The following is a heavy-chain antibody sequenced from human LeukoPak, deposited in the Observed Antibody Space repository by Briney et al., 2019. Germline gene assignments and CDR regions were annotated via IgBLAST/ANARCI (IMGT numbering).Heavy chain of an antibody. CDR3: ARGRDIVVVPAAQGGHYWFDP. Sequence: PSETLSLTCAVYGGSFSGYYWSWIRQPPGKGLEWIGEFNHSGSTNYNPSLKSRVTISVDTSKNQFSLKLSSVTAADTAVYYCARGRDIVVVPAAQGGHYWFDPWGQGTLVTVSS. J-gene: IGHJ5*02. CDR2: FNHSGST. D-gene: IGHD2-2*01. V-gene: IGHV4-34*01. CDR1: GGSFSGYY.